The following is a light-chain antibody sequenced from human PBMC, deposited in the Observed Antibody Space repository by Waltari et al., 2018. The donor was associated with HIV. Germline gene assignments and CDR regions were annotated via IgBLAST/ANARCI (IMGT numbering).Light chain of an antibody. Sequence: QTVVTQETSFSVSPGGTVTLPCGLSSGSVSTSNYPSWYQQTPGQPPRTLIHSTNSRSSGVPDRFSGSILGNKAALTITGAQADDESDYYCVLFVGSGIWVFGGGTKLTVL. V-gene: IGLV8-61*01. CDR2: STN. CDR1: SGSVSTSNY. CDR3: VLFVGSGIWV. J-gene: IGLJ3*02.